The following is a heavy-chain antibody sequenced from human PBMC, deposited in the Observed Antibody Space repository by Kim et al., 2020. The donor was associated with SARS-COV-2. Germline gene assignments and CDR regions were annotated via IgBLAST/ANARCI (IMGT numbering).Heavy chain of an antibody. Sequence: ASVKVSCKVSGYTLTELSMHWVRQAPGKGLEWMGGFDPEDGETIYAQKFQGRVTMTEDTSTDTAYMELSSLRSEDTAVYYCATAGAVRGNNAFDIWGQGTMVTVSS. CDR3: ATAGAVRGNNAFDI. V-gene: IGHV1-24*01. CDR1: GYTLTELS. CDR2: FDPEDGET. J-gene: IGHJ3*02. D-gene: IGHD3-10*01.